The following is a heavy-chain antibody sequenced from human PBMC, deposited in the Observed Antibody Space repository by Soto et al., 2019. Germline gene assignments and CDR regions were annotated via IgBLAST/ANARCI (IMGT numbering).Heavy chain of an antibody. Sequence: SVKVSCKASGGTLSSYAISWVRQAPGQGLEWMGGIIPIFGTANYAQKFQGRVTITADESTSTAYMELSSLRSEDTAVYYCASFSQGWLREASRHYGMDVWGQGTTVTVSS. CDR3: ASFSQGWLREASRHYGMDV. CDR1: GGTLSSYA. J-gene: IGHJ6*02. V-gene: IGHV1-69*13. CDR2: IIPIFGTA. D-gene: IGHD5-12*01.